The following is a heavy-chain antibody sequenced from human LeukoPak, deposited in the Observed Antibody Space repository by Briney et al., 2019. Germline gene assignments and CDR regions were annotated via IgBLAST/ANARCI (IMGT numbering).Heavy chain of an antibody. CDR2: IKSKGDGETI. Sequence: GGSLRLSCAASGFTFTNAWMSWIRQAPGKGLEWVGRIKSKGDGETIDNAAPVKGRFTMSRDDSKATLYLQMNSLKAEDTAVYYCTTDLGLTMIRGVIVYWGQGALVTVSS. CDR1: GFTFTNAW. J-gene: IGHJ4*02. D-gene: IGHD3-10*01. V-gene: IGHV3-15*01. CDR3: TTDLGLTMIRGVIVY.